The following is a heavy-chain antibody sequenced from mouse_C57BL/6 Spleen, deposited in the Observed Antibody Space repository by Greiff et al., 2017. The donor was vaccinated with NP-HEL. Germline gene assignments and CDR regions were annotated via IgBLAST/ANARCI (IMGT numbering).Heavy chain of an antibody. CDR3: AASRTEDAMDY. D-gene: IGHD3-3*01. Sequence: VQLQQSGPELVKPGASVKISCKASGYSFPGYYMHWVKQSSEKSLEWIGEINPSTGGTSYNQKFKGKATLTVDKSSSTAYMQLKSLTSEDSAVYYCAASRTEDAMDYWGQGTSVTVSS. V-gene: IGHV1-43*01. CDR2: INPSTGGT. CDR1: GYSFPGYY. J-gene: IGHJ4*01.